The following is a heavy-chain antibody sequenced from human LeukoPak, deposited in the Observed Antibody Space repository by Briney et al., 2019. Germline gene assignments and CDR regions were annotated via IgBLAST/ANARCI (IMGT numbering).Heavy chain of an antibody. Sequence: PGRSPRLSPAESGCTFSSYWMRCGRPAPQERLVCVSRISGDGITINYTDSVKGRFAISRDNAKNTLDLQMDSLRVEDTAVYYCSRDPSAFGRGSDHWGQGTLVTVSA. V-gene: IGHV3-74*01. CDR1: GCTFSSYW. CDR2: ISGDGITI. J-gene: IGHJ4*02. CDR3: SRDPSAFGRGSDH. D-gene: IGHD3-3*02.